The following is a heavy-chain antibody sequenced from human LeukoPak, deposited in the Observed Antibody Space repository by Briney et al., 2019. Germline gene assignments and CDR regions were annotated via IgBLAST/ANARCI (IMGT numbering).Heavy chain of an antibody. CDR2: IHTSGST. D-gene: IGHD6-19*01. CDR1: GGSISNYH. J-gene: IGHJ4*02. V-gene: IGHV4-4*07. Sequence: SETLSLTCTVSGGSISNYHWSWIRQPAGKGLEWIGQIHTSGSTNYNPPLKSRVTMSIDTPENQLSLTIRSVTAADTAVYYCARRDISSGWGFDYWGQGTLVTVSS. CDR3: ARRDISSGWGFDY.